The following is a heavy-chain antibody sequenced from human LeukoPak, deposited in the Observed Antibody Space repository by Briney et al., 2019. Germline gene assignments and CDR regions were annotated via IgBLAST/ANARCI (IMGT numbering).Heavy chain of an antibody. CDR2: INHSGST. CDR3: ARASLAAAGKXAFDI. D-gene: IGHD6-13*01. V-gene: IGHV4-34*01. J-gene: IGHJ3*02. CDR1: GGSFSGYY. Sequence: PSETLSLTCAVYGGSFSGYYWSWIRQPPGKGLEWIGEINHSGSTNYNPSLKCRVTISVDTSKNQFSLKLSSVTAADTAVYYCARASLAAAGKXAFDIWGQGTXXTVSS.